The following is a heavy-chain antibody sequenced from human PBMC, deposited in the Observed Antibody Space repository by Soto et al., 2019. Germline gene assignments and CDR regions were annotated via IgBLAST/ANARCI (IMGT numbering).Heavy chain of an antibody. J-gene: IGHJ4*02. Sequence: PGGSLRLSCTDSGFSFNTYVMDWVRQAPGKGLEWVARILYDGSKEYYADPVKGRFTISRDNSKNTLYLQMDRLRVEDTAVYFCEKGLALMADHWGQGTPVTVSS. CDR3: EKGLALMADH. CDR1: GFSFNTYV. CDR2: ILYDGSKE. V-gene: IGHV3-30*18. D-gene: IGHD2-21*01.